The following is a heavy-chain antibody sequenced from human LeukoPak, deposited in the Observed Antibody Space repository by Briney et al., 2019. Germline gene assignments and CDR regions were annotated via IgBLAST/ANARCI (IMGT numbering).Heavy chain of an antibody. D-gene: IGHD6-13*01. CDR3: ARGGGAAADYSYYYMDV. V-gene: IGHV1-18*01. CDR2: MSAYNGKT. Sequence: ASVKLSCTPSGYTVTTYGITWVRLAPGPGSDLMGWMSAYNGKTNYAQKLQARVNRTTDTSTSTAYMQLRSLRSDDTAVYYCARGGGAAADYSYYYMDVWGKGTTVTASS. J-gene: IGHJ6*03. CDR1: GYTVTTYG.